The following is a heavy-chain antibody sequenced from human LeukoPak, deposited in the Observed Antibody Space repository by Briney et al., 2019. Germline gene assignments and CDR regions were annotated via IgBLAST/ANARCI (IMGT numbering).Heavy chain of an antibody. CDR1: GYTFTKFT. V-gene: IGHV1-3*01. CDR3: ARDSGTEEGWFDP. Sequence: ASVKVSCKASGYTFTKFTIHWVRQAPGQRLQWKGWIIAGNGNPTYSQNFQGRVTFTRDTSATTAYMELSSLKFEDTAVYYCARDSGTEEGWFDPWGQGTLVTVSS. J-gene: IGHJ5*02. CDR2: IIAGNGNP.